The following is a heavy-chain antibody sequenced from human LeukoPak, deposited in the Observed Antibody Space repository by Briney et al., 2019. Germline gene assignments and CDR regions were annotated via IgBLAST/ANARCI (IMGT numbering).Heavy chain of an antibody. D-gene: IGHD3-9*01. CDR1: GFTFSSYW. CDR2: INTDGSST. CDR3: ARVSHYDILTGYYTGDYFDY. J-gene: IGHJ4*02. Sequence: GGSLRLSCAASGFTFSSYWMHWVRQAPGKGLVWVSRINTDGSSTSYADSVKGRFTISRGNAKNTLYLQMNSLRAEDTAVYYCARVSHYDILTGYYTGDYFDYWGQGTLVTVSS. V-gene: IGHV3-74*01.